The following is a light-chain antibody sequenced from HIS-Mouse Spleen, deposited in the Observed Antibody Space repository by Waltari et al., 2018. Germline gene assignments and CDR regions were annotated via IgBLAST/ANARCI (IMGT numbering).Light chain of an antibody. CDR3: YSTDSSGNHRV. J-gene: IGLJ2*01. V-gene: IGLV3-10*01. CDR2: EDS. CDR1: ALPKKY. Sequence: SYELTQPPSVSVSPGQTARITCSGDALPKKYAYWYQQKSGQAPGLVIYEDSKRPSGIPDGVSGSSSGTMATLTISGAQVEDEADYYCYSTDSSGNHRVFGGGTKLTVL.